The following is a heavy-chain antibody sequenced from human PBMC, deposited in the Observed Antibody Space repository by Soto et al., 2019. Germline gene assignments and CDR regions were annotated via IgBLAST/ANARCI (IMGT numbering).Heavy chain of an antibody. Sequence: EVQLLESGGGLVQPGGSLRLSCAASGFTFSSYAMSWVRQAPGKGLEWVSAISGSGGSTYYADSVKGRFTISRDNSKNKLYLHMNSLRAEDTAVYYCATDIEAAGYYHYYGMDVWGQGTTLTVSS. CDR2: ISGSGGST. V-gene: IGHV3-23*01. J-gene: IGHJ6*02. CDR1: GFTFSSYA. CDR3: ATDIEAAGYYHYYGMDV. D-gene: IGHD6-13*01.